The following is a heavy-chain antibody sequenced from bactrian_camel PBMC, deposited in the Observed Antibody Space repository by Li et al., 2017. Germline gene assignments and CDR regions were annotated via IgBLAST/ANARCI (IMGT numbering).Heavy chain of an antibody. J-gene: IGHJ4*01. V-gene: IGHV3S55*01. Sequence: HVQLVESGGGSVQAGGSLRLSCAASGYTYTMARFRQAPGKEREGVAARDSERRTSYADSVKGRFTISRDNAKNTLYLQMNSLKTEDTAVYYCATLIGGPLTHQDWGQGTQVTVS. D-gene: IGHD5*01. CDR1: GYTYT. CDR3: ATLIGGPLTHQD. CDR2: RDSERRT.